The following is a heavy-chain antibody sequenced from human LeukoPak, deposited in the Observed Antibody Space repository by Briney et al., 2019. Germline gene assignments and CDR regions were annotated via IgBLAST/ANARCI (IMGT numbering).Heavy chain of an antibody. CDR1: GGSISSSNW. Sequence: PSETLSLTCAVSGGSISSSNWWSWVRQPPGKGLEWIGEIYHSGSTNYNPSLKSRVTISVDKSKNQFSLKLSSVTAADTAVYYCARQQLVVVVPAARRGVDYWGQGTLVTVSS. J-gene: IGHJ4*02. V-gene: IGHV4-4*02. D-gene: IGHD2-2*01. CDR2: IYHSGST. CDR3: ARQQLVVVVPAARRGVDY.